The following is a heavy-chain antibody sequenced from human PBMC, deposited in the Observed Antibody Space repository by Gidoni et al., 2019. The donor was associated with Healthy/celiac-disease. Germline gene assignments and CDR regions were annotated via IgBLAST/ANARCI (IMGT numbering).Heavy chain of an antibody. Sequence: QVQLVESGGGVVQPGRSLRLSCAAPGFTFSRYGMHWVRQAPGKGLEWVAVIWYDGSNKYYADSVKGRFTISRDNSKNTLYLQMNSLRAEDTAVYYCAKSLNYDILTGYYRGDYGMDVWGQGTTVTVSS. CDR1: GFTFSRYG. CDR2: IWYDGSNK. J-gene: IGHJ6*02. CDR3: AKSLNYDILTGYYRGDYGMDV. V-gene: IGHV3-33*06. D-gene: IGHD3-9*01.